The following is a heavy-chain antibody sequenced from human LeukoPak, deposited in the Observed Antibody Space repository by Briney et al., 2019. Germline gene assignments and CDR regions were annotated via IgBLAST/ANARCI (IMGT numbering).Heavy chain of an antibody. CDR3: ARHKLEYSSSSSFQY. CDR1: GFRLTSYW. D-gene: IGHD6-6*01. V-gene: IGHV5-51*01. J-gene: IGHJ1*01. Sequence: GESLKISCKGSGFRLTSYWLGWVRQMPGKGLEWLGIINPGDSDTRYSPSFQGQVTISADKPISTAYLQWSSLKASDTAMYYCARHKLEYSSSSSFQYWGQGTLVTVSS. CDR2: INPGDSDT.